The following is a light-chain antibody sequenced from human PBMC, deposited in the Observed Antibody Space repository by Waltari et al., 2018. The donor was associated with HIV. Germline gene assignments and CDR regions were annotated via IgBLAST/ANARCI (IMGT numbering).Light chain of an antibody. CDR3: QQYNFLWT. Sequence: DMQMTQSHSTLSASVGDRVPITCRTSQNIGSWLAWFQQKPGKTPILLIYKASTLESGDPSRFSGSGSGTEFTLTISSLQPDDFATYYCQQYNFLWTFGQGTKVEMK. CDR2: KAS. CDR1: QNIGSW. V-gene: IGKV1-5*03. J-gene: IGKJ1*01.